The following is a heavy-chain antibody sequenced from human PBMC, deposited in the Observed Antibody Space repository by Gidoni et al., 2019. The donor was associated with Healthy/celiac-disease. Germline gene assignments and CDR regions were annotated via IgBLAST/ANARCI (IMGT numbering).Heavy chain of an antibody. CDR3: AVEYYYDSSGYYSLDY. CDR1: GFTFSSYA. V-gene: IGHV3-30-3*01. J-gene: IGHJ4*02. CDR2: ISYDGSNK. Sequence: QVQMVEAGGGVVQPGRSQRLSCAASGFTFSSYAMHWVRQAPGKGLEWVAVISYDGSNKYYADSVKGRFTISRDKSKNTLYLQMNSLRAEDTAVYYCAVEYYYDSSGYYSLDYWGQGTLVTVSS. D-gene: IGHD3-22*01.